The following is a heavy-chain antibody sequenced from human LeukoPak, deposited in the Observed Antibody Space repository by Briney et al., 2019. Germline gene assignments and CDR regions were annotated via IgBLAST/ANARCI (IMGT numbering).Heavy chain of an antibody. Sequence: GASVKVSCKASGYTFINYNINWVRQAPGQGLEWMGWISTYNGDTNSAQRLQGRVAMTTGTSTSTAYMELRSLRSDDTAVYYCARDGVFSGAYALGYWGQGTLVTVSS. CDR1: GYTFINYN. V-gene: IGHV1-18*01. D-gene: IGHD3-16*01. J-gene: IGHJ4*02. CDR3: ARDGVFSGAYALGY. CDR2: ISTYNGDT.